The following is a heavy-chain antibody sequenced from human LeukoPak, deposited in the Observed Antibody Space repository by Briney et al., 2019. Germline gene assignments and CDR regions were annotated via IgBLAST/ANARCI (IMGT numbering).Heavy chain of an antibody. Sequence: ASVKVSCKASGGTFSSYTISWVRQVPGQGLEWMGRIIPILGIANYAQKFQGRVTITADKSTSTAYMELSSLRSEDTAVYYCAREKGAAALIVAFDIWGQGTMVTVSS. V-gene: IGHV1-69*04. D-gene: IGHD6-13*01. CDR3: AREKGAAALIVAFDI. CDR2: IIPILGIA. J-gene: IGHJ3*02. CDR1: GGTFSSYT.